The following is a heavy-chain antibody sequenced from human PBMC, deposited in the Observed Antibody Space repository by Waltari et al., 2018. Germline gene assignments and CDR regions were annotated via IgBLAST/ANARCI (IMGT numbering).Heavy chain of an antibody. D-gene: IGHD6-13*01. CDR1: GGSFSGYY. CDR2: INHSGST. CDR3: ARVEAAGLDAFDI. Sequence: QVQLQQWGAGLLKPSETLSLTCAVYGGSFSGYYWSWIRQPPGKGLEWIGEINHSGSTNYNPSRKSRVTISVDTSKNQFSLKLSSVTAADTAVYYCARVEAAGLDAFDIWGQGTMVTVSS. J-gene: IGHJ3*02. V-gene: IGHV4-34*01.